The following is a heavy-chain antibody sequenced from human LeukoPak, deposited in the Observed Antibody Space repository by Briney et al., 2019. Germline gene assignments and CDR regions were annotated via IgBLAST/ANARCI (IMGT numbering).Heavy chain of an antibody. CDR1: GFTFSSYA. Sequence: GRSLRLSCAASGFTFSSYAMYWVRQAPGKGLEWVAVISYDGSNKYYADSVKGRFTISRDNSKNTLYLQMNSLRAEDTAVYYCARGSLWLQLDYWGQGTLVTVSS. V-gene: IGHV3-30-3*01. J-gene: IGHJ4*02. CDR2: ISYDGSNK. D-gene: IGHD5-24*01. CDR3: ARGSLWLQLDY.